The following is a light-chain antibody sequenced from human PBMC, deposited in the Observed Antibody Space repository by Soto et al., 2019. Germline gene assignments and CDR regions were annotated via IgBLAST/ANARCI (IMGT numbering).Light chain of an antibody. CDR3: GTWDSSLSAYV. Sequence: QAVVTQPPSVSAAPGQKVTISCSGSSSNIGNNYVSWYQQLPGTAPKLLIYEDNKRPSGIPDRFSGSKSGTSATLDITGLQTGDEADFYCGTWDSSLSAYVFGPGTQLTVL. CDR1: SSNIGNNY. J-gene: IGLJ1*01. V-gene: IGLV1-51*02. CDR2: EDN.